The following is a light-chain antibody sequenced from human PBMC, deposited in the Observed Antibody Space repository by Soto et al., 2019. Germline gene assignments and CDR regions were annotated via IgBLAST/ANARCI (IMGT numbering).Light chain of an antibody. J-gene: IGLJ1*01. CDR1: SSDVGSYNY. CDR3: SSYTSGSTLYV. Sequence: QSVLTQPASVSGSPGQSITISCTGTSSDVGSYNYVSWYQQHPGKAPGLMIYASSNRPSGVSHRFSGSRSGNTASLTISGLQAEDEADYFCSSYTSGSTLYVFGSGTKVTVL. CDR2: ASS. V-gene: IGLV2-14*01.